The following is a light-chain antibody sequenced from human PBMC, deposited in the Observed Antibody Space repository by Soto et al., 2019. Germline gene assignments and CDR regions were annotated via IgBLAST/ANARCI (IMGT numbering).Light chain of an antibody. Sequence: EIVMTQSPGTLSLSPGERATLSCRASQSVSSNYFAWYQQKPGQAPRLLIYDASNRATGIPARFSGSGSGTDFTLTISSLEPEDFAVYYCQQRSNWWTFGQGTKVDIK. CDR2: DAS. CDR3: QQRSNWWT. CDR1: QSVSSNY. V-gene: IGKV3D-20*02. J-gene: IGKJ1*01.